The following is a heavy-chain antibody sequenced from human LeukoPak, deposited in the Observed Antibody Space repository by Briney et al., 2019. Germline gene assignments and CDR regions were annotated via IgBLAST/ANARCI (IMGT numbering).Heavy chain of an antibody. CDR2: INHSGST. D-gene: IGHD6-19*01. J-gene: IGHJ4*02. CDR3: ARAWGAVAGL. CDR1: GGSFSGYY. Sequence: PSETLSLTCAVYGGSFSGYYWSWIRQPPGKGLEWIGEINHSGSTNYNPSLKSRVTISVDTSKNQFSLKLSSVTAADTAVYYCARAWGAVAGLWGQGTLVTVSS. V-gene: IGHV4-34*01.